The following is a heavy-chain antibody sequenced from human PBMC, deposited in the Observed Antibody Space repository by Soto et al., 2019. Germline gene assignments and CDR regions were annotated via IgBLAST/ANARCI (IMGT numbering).Heavy chain of an antibody. CDR1: GDVLTDYY. CDR3: ARDSRANYDFWSCSVRGAYYYGMDV. Sequence: SVKVSCTASGDVLTDYYLHWVRHAPEQDLGWMGRINPNSGGTNYAQKLQGRVTMTTDTSTSTAYMELRSLRSDDTAVYYCARDSRANYDFWSCSVRGAYYYGMDVWGQGTTVTVSS. CDR2: INPNSGGT. J-gene: IGHJ6*02. D-gene: IGHD3-3*01. V-gene: IGHV1-2*06.